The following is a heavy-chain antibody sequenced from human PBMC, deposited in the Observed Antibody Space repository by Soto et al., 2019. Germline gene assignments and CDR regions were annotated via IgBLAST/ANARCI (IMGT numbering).Heavy chain of an antibody. Sequence: HPGGSLRLSCAASGFTFRSYWMSWVRQAPGKGLEWVANIKQDGTEKYYVDSVMGRFTVSRDNAKNSLYLEMNSLRAEDTAVYYLSGRGGGTAGPIENWGQGTLVTVAS. CDR2: IKQDGTEK. V-gene: IGHV3-7*01. D-gene: IGHD3-10*01. CDR3: SGRGGGTAGPIEN. CDR1: GFTFRSYW. J-gene: IGHJ4*02.